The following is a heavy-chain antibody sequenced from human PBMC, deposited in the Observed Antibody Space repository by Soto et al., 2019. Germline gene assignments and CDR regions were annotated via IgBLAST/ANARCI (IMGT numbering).Heavy chain of an antibody. Sequence: QVQLVESGGGVVQPGRSLRLSCAASGFTFSSYAMHWVRQAPGKGLEWVAVISYDGSNKYYADSVKGRCTISRDNSKNTLYLQMNSLRAEDTAVYYCAREDIAVAADYWGQGTLVTVSS. V-gene: IGHV3-30-3*01. CDR1: GFTFSSYA. J-gene: IGHJ4*02. D-gene: IGHD6-19*01. CDR3: AREDIAVAADY. CDR2: ISYDGSNK.